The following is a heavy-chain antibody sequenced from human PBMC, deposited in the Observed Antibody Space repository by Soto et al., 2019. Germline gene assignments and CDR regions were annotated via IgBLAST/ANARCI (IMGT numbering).Heavy chain of an antibody. CDR1: GGTFSSYA. J-gene: IGHJ6*02. D-gene: IGHD3-22*01. CDR2: IIPIFGTA. CDR3: ARDDVVIEKSYYYYGMDV. V-gene: IGHV1-69*13. Sequence: SVKVSCKASGGTFSSYAISWVRQAPGQGLEWMGGIIPIFGTANYAQKFQGRVTITADESTSTAYMELSSLRSEDTAVYYCARDDVVIEKSYYYYGMDVWGQGTTVTVSS.